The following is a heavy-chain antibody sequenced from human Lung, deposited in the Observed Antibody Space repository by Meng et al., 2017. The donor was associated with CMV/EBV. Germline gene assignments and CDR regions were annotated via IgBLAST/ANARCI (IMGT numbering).Heavy chain of an antibody. CDR3: AKVPDYVDYAAYFDY. J-gene: IGHJ4*02. Sequence: QVQLVEPGGGVVQPGGSLGLSCAVSGFTFSSYGMHWVRQDPGKWLGWLAYIRYDGSNKYYADSVKGRFSISRDNSKNTLYLQMNSLRAEDTAVYYCAKVPDYVDYAAYFDYWGQGTLVTVSS. V-gene: IGHV3-30*02. CDR1: GFTFSSYG. CDR2: IRYDGSNK. D-gene: IGHD4-17*01.